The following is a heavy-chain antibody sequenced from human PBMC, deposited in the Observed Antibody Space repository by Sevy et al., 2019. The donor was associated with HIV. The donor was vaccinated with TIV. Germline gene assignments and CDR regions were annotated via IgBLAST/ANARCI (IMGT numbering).Heavy chain of an antibody. J-gene: IGHJ4*02. D-gene: IGHD5-12*01. CDR3: AKVYSGYDSCSYFDY. CDR2: ISGSGGST. V-gene: IGHV3-23*01. CDR1: GFTFSSYA. Sequence: GGSLRLSCAASGFTFSSYAMSWVRQATGKGLEWVSAISGSGGSTYYADSVKGRFTISRDNSKNTLYLQMNSLRAEDTAVYYCAKVYSGYDSCSYFDYWGQGTLVTVSS.